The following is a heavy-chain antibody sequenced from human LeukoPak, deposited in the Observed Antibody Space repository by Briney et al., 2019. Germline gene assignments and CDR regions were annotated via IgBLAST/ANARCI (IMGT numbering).Heavy chain of an antibody. CDR2: ISAYNGNT. D-gene: IGHD3-16*02. CDR1: GYTFTSYG. V-gene: IGHV1-18*01. Sequence: GASVKVSCKASGYTFTSYGISWVRQAPGQGLEWMGWISAYNGNTNYAQKLQGRVTMTTDTSTSTAYMELRSLRSDDTAVYYCARGSSVMITFGGVIVPPDYFDYWGQGTLVTVSS. J-gene: IGHJ4*02. CDR3: ARGSSVMITFGGVIVPPDYFDY.